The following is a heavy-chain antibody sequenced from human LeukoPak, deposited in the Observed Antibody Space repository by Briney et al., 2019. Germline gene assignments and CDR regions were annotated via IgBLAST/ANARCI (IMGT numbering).Heavy chain of an antibody. J-gene: IGHJ5*02. D-gene: IGHD6-13*01. V-gene: IGHV4-39*01. Sequence: PSETLSLTCTVSGGSISRGTYYWGWIRQPPGKGLEWLGSIYYSGSTHHNPSLKSRGTISVDTSKNEFSLKLTSVTAADTAVYYCARHRPSYSSSWWWFDPWGQGTLVTVSS. CDR1: GGSISRGTYY. CDR3: ARHRPSYSSSWWWFDP. CDR2: IYYSGST.